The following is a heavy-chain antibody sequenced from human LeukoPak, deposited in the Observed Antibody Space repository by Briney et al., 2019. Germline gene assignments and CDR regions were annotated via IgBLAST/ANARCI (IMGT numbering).Heavy chain of an antibody. CDR1: GGTFSSYA. Sequence: GSSVKVSCKASGGTFSSYAISWVRQAPGQGLEWMGRIIPILGIANYAQKFQGRVTITADKSTSTAYMELSSLRSEDTAVYYCARVRSSSSWFDYWGQGTLVTVSS. J-gene: IGHJ4*02. V-gene: IGHV1-69*04. D-gene: IGHD6-6*01. CDR3: ARVRSSSSWFDY. CDR2: IIPILGIA.